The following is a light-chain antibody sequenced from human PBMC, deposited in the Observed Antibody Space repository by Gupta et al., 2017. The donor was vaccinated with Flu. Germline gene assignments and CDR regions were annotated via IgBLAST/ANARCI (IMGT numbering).Light chain of an antibody. CDR3: QQYGSSRDT. Sequence: GTLSLSPGERATLSCRASQSVSSSYLAWYQQKPGQAPRLLIYGASSRATGIPDRFSGSGSGTDFTLTISRLEPEDFAVYYCQQYGSSRDTFGQGTKLEIK. J-gene: IGKJ2*01. V-gene: IGKV3-20*01. CDR1: QSVSSSY. CDR2: GAS.